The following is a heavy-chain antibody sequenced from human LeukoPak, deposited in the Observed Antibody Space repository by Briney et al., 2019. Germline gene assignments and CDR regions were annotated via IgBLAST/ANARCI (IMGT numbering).Heavy chain of an antibody. D-gene: IGHD5-18*01. CDR2: INTHKGNT. CDR1: GYTFTSYG. Sequence: ASVKVSCKTFGYTFTSYGVSWVRQAPGQGLEWMGWINTHKGNTNYAQKFQDRVTMTTDTSTSTAYMELRTLRSDDTAVYYCAREQGVYSYGYYWGQGTLVTVSS. V-gene: IGHV1-18*01. CDR3: AREQGVYSYGYY. J-gene: IGHJ4*02.